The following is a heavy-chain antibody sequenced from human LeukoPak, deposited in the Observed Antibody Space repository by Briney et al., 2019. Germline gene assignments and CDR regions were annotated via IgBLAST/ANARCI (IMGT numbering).Heavy chain of an antibody. CDR1: GYSFISYW. Sequence: GESLKISCKGSGYSFISYWIGWVRHMPGKGLEWLGIIYPGDSDTRYSPSFQGQVTISADKSISTAYLQWSSLKASDTAMYYCARLGANYYGSGFYIDYWGQGTLVTVSS. J-gene: IGHJ4*02. D-gene: IGHD3-10*01. V-gene: IGHV5-51*01. CDR2: IYPGDSDT. CDR3: ARLGANYYGSGFYIDY.